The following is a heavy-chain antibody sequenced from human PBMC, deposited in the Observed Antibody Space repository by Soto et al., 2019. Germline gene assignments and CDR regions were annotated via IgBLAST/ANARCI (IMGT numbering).Heavy chain of an antibody. CDR3: TSGGGGSW. Sequence: EVQLVESGGGLVQPGGSLKLSCAASGFTFSGSAMHWVRQASGKGLEWVGRIRSKANSYATAYAASVKGRFTIYRDDSKTTAYLEMNSRKTEDGAVYSCTSGGGGSWWGQGTMVTVSS. V-gene: IGHV3-73*02. D-gene: IGHD1-26*01. CDR1: GFTFSGSA. J-gene: IGHJ3*01. CDR2: IRSKANSYAT.